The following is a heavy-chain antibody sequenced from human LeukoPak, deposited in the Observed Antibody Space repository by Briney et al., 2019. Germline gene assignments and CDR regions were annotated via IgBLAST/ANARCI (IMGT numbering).Heavy chain of an antibody. CDR2: VTGGGGDT. CDR3: AKVASSSSGSYYPAGY. CDR1: GFSFSSYA. D-gene: IGHD3-10*01. V-gene: IGHV3-23*01. Sequence: GGSLRLSCAGSGFSFSSYAMSWVRQAPGKRLEWVSVVTGGGGDTYYADSVKGRFTISRDNSKNMLYLQMNSLRAEDTAVYYCAKVASSSSGSYYPAGYWGQGTLVTVSS. J-gene: IGHJ4*02.